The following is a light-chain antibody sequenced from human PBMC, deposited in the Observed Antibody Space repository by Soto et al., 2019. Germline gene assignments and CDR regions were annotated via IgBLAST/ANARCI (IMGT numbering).Light chain of an antibody. J-gene: IGLJ2*01. V-gene: IGLV1-40*01. CDR2: GNS. CDR1: SSNIGAGYD. CDR3: QSYDSSHVV. Sequence: QSVLTQPPSVSGATGQRVTIPCTGSSSNIGAGYDVHWYQQLPGTAPKLLIYGNSNRPSGVPDRFSGSKSGTSASLAITGLQAEDQADYYCQSYDSSHVVFGGGTKLTVL.